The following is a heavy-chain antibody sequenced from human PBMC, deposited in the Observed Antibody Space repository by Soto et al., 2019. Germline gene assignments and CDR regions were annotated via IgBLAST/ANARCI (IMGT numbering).Heavy chain of an antibody. V-gene: IGHV4-39*01. CDR2: MYYSGST. Sequence: SETLSLTXTVSGGSISGSYYWAWIRQPPGKGLEWIGSMYYSGSTYTNPSLRSRLTISVDTSESQVSLKLTSVTAADTAVYFCARHIEVRGILTDYFDYWGQGTLVTVSS. CDR3: ARHIEVRGILTDYFDY. D-gene: IGHD3-10*01. CDR1: GGSISGSYY. J-gene: IGHJ4*02.